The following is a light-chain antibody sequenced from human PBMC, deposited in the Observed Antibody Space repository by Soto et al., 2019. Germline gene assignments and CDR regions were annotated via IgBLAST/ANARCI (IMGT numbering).Light chain of an antibody. CDR2: GNS. V-gene: IGLV1-40*01. Sequence: QSVLTQPPSVSGAPGQRVTISCTGSSSNIGAGYDVHWYQQLPGTSPKLLIYGNSNRPSGFPDRFSGSKSGTSASLAITGLQAEDDADYYCQSYDSSLSGWVFGGGTKLTVL. CDR3: QSYDSSLSGWV. CDR1: SSNIGAGYD. J-gene: IGLJ3*02.